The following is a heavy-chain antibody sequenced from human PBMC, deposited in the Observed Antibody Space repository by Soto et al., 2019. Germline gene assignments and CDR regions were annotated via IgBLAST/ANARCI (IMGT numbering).Heavy chain of an antibody. CDR2: IYTPGST. Sequence: EVQVVETGGGLIQPGGSLRLSCAASGFTVSNSYMSWVRQAPGKGLEWVSTIYTPGSTYYADSVKGRFTISRDNSKNTLYLQMNSLRAEDTAVDYCARGLGGSTTAFDFWGQGTLVTVSS. CDR3: ARGLGGSTTAFDF. V-gene: IGHV3-53*02. D-gene: IGHD4-4*01. J-gene: IGHJ4*02. CDR1: GFTVSNSY.